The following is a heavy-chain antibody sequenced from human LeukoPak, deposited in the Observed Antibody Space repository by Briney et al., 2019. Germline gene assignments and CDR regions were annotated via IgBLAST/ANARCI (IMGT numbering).Heavy chain of an antibody. CDR2: ISSSSNTI. Sequence: PGGSLRLSCAASGFTFSSNNMNWVRQAPGKGLEWVSYISSSSNTIYYADSVKGRFTISRDNAKNSLYLQMKSLRGEDTAVYYCARDSITMIRGVIGYWGQGTLVTVSS. D-gene: IGHD3-10*01. V-gene: IGHV3-48*04. CDR3: ARDSITMIRGVIGY. J-gene: IGHJ4*02. CDR1: GFTFSSNN.